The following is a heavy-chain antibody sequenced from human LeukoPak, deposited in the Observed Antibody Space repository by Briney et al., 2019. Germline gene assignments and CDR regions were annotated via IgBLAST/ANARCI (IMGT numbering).Heavy chain of an antibody. Sequence: SGTPSLTCNVSGGSISNNYWTWIRQPPGKGLEWIGYVYSTGSTNYNPSLKSRVTISVDTSKNQFSLQLASVTAADTAVYYCARQEQLVCFDYWGQGTLVTVSS. CDR2: VYSTGST. CDR3: ARQEQLVCFDY. J-gene: IGHJ4*02. CDR1: GGSISNNY. V-gene: IGHV4-59*01. D-gene: IGHD6-13*01.